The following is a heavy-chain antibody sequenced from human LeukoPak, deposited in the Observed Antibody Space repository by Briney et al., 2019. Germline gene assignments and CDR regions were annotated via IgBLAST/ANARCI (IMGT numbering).Heavy chain of an antibody. CDR2: ISAYNGNT. CDR1: GGTFSSYA. CDR3: ARDCSGGSCPFDY. J-gene: IGHJ4*02. V-gene: IGHV1-18*01. D-gene: IGHD2-15*01. Sequence: ASVKVSCKASGGTFSSYAISWVRQAPGQGLEWMGWISAYNGNTNYAQKLQGRVTMTTDTSTSTAYMELRSLRSDDTAVYYCARDCSGGSCPFDYWGQGTLVTVSS.